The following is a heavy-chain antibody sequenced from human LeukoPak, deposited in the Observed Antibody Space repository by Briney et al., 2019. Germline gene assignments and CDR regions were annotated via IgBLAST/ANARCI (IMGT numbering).Heavy chain of an antibody. V-gene: IGHV3-74*01. CDR3: ARVSLNWNVFDY. Sequence: GGSLRPSCAASGFTFSSYWMHWVRQAPGKGLVWVSRINSDGSSTSYADSVKGRFTISRDNAKNTLYLQMNSLRAEDTAVYYCARVSLNWNVFDYWGQGTLVTVSS. J-gene: IGHJ4*02. CDR2: INSDGSST. CDR1: GFTFSSYW. D-gene: IGHD1-1*01.